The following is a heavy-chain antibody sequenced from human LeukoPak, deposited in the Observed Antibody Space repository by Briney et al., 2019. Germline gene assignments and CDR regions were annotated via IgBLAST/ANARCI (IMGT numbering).Heavy chain of an antibody. V-gene: IGHV3-30*03. D-gene: IGHD3-9*01. CDR1: GFTFSSYG. J-gene: IGHJ4*02. CDR3: VRGEPLTGLGY. CDR2: ISYDGSNK. Sequence: GGSLRLSCAASGFTFSSYGMHWVRQAPGKGLEWVAVISYDGSNKYYADSVKGRFTISRDNSKNTLYLQMNSLRAEDTTVYYCVRGEPLTGLGYWGQGTLVTVSS.